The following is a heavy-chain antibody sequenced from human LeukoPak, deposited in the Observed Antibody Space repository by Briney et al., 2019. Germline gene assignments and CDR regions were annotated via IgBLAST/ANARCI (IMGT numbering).Heavy chain of an antibody. J-gene: IGHJ4*02. D-gene: IGHD5-24*01. V-gene: IGHV3-23*01. CDR2: ISGSGGGT. Sequence: GGSLRLSCAASGFTFSAYAMSWVRQAPGKGLEWVSLISGSGGGTYYADSVKGRFTIFRDNSKKTQYLQMNSLRGEDTAVYYCAKTGTEDGYNIYFDHWGQGTLVTVSS. CDR1: GFTFSAYA. CDR3: AKTGTEDGYNIYFDH.